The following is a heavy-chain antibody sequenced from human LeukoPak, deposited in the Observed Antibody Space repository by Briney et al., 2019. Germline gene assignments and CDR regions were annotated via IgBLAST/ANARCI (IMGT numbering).Heavy chain of an antibody. Sequence: SVKVSCKXSGGTFSSNAISWVRQAPRQGLEWMGRIIPIFGTANYAQKFQGRVTITTDESTSTAYMELSSLRSEDTAVYYCARDNDGDFWSPRWFDPWGQGTLVTVSS. CDR3: ARDNDGDFWSPRWFDP. V-gene: IGHV1-69*05. D-gene: IGHD3-3*01. CDR2: IIPIFGTA. J-gene: IGHJ5*02. CDR1: GGTFSSNA.